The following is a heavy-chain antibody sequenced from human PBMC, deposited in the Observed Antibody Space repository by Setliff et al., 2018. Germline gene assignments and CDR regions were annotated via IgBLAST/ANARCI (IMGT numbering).Heavy chain of an antibody. CDR2: ISSSSSTI. Sequence: GGSLRLSCAASGFIFSFHSMNWIRQAPGKGLEWVSYISSSSSTIYYADSVKGRFTISRDNAKNSLYLQMNSLRAEDTAVYYCARDYTYYDFWSGPSSDAFDIWGQGTMVTVSS. V-gene: IGHV3-48*01. CDR1: GFIFSFHS. CDR3: ARDYTYYDFWSGPSSDAFDI. D-gene: IGHD3-3*01. J-gene: IGHJ3*02.